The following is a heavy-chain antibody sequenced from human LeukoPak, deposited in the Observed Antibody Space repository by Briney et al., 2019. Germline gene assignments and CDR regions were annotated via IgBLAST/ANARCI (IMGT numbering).Heavy chain of an antibody. CDR2: INPNSGGT. D-gene: IGHD1-1*01. Sequence: ASVKVSCKASGGTFSSYAISWVRQAPGQGLEWMGWINPNSGGTNYAQKFQGRVTMTRDTSISTAYMELSRLRSDDTAVYYCATLQGVGNDYWGQGALVTVSS. V-gene: IGHV1-2*02. CDR1: GGTFSSYA. CDR3: ATLQGVGNDY. J-gene: IGHJ4*02.